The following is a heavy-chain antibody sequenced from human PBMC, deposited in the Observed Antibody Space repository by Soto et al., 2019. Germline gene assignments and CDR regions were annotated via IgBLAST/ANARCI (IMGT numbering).Heavy chain of an antibody. D-gene: IGHD3-10*01. CDR3: GRETWFGELHWFDP. CDR2: VKSDGSST. V-gene: IGHV3-74*01. J-gene: IGHJ5*02. Sequence: GGSLRLSCVGSGFTFSNYWMHWVRQAPGKGLEWVSRVKSDGSSTSYADSVKGRFTISRDNAKNSLYLQMNSLRADDTAVYYCGRETWFGELHWFDPWGQGTLVTVSS. CDR1: GFTFSNYW.